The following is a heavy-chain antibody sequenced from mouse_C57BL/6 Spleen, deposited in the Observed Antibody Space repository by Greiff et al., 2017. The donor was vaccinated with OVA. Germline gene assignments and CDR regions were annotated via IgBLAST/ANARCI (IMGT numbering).Heavy chain of an antibody. J-gene: IGHJ3*01. V-gene: IGHV1-19*01. Sequence: VQLQQSGPVLVKPGASVKMSCKASGYTFTDYYMNWVKQSHGKSLEWIGVINPYNGGTSYNQKFKGKATLTVDKSSSTAYMELNSLTSEDSAVYYCARREDYYGSSTGFAYWGQGTLVTVSA. CDR1: GYTFTDYY. D-gene: IGHD1-1*01. CDR3: ARREDYYGSSTGFAY. CDR2: INPYNGGT.